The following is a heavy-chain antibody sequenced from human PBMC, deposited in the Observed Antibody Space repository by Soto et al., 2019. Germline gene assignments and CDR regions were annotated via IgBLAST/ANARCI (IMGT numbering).Heavy chain of an antibody. CDR3: ARDYKSRDYCSGGSCYHPASWFDP. CDR2: IIPIFGTA. V-gene: IGHV1-69*13. CDR1: GGTFSSYA. D-gene: IGHD2-15*01. J-gene: IGHJ5*02. Sequence: GASVKFSCKASGGTFSSYAISWVRQAPGQGLEWMGGIIPIFGTANYAQKFQGRVTITADESTSTAYMELSSLRSEDTAVYYCARDYKSRDYCSGGSCYHPASWFDPWGQGTLVTVSS.